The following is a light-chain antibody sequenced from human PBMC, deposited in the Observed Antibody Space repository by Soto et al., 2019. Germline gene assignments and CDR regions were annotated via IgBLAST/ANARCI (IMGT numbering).Light chain of an antibody. CDR2: GAS. CDR3: QQYKNWPL. CDR1: HSVNSH. Sequence: MKMTQSPATLSVSLGERVTLPCRTSHSVNSHVAWYQQKPGQAPKLLLYGASTRATGIPVRFSGSGFGTEFTLTISSLQSEEFAVDYCQQYKNWPLFGQGTRVEIK. V-gene: IGKV3-15*01. J-gene: IGKJ5*01.